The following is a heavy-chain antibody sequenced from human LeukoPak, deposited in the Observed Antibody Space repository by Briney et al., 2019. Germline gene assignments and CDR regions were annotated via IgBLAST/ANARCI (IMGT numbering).Heavy chain of an antibody. Sequence: ASVKVSCKASGYTFTSYYMHWVRQAPGQGLEWMGIINPSGGSTSYAQKFQGRVTMTRDTSTSTVYMELSSLRSEDTAVYYCARDRTYLTIFGAVTRLNTRNYFDYWGQGTLVTVSS. J-gene: IGHJ4*02. CDR1: GYTFTSYY. CDR3: ARDRTYLTIFGAVTRLNTRNYFDY. D-gene: IGHD3-3*01. V-gene: IGHV1-46*01. CDR2: INPSGGST.